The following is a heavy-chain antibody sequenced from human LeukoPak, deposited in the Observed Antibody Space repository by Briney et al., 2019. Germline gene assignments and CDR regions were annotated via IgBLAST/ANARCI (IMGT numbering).Heavy chain of an antibody. CDR3: ARRGAARRYDGLDV. CDR2: IYYSGST. V-gene: IGHV4-59*08. Sequence: KPSETLSLTCTVSGGFIISYYWSWIRQPPGKGLEWIGYIYYSGSTSYNPSLRSRVTMSVDTSKNQFSLNLRSMTAADTAVYYCARRGAARRYDGLDVWGQGTTVTVSS. J-gene: IGHJ6*02. CDR1: GGFIISYY. D-gene: IGHD6-6*01.